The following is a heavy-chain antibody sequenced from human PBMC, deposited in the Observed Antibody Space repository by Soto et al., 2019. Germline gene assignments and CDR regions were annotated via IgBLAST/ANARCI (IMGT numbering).Heavy chain of an antibody. D-gene: IGHD3-16*02. J-gene: IGHJ4*02. CDR3: AKDPGYDYVWGSYRRVPLSDY. V-gene: IGHV3-23*01. Sequence: GGSLRLSCAASGFTFSSYAMSWVRQAPGKGLEWVSAISGSGGSTYYADSVRGRFTISRDNSKNTLYLQMNSLRAEDTAVYYCAKDPGYDYVWGSYRRVPLSDYWGQGTLVTVSS. CDR2: ISGSGGST. CDR1: GFTFSSYA.